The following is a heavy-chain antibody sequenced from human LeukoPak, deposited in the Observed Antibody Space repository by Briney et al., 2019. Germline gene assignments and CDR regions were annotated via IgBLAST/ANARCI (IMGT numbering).Heavy chain of an antibody. V-gene: IGHV4-59*08. CDR1: GGSIGTYY. J-gene: IGHJ6*03. Sequence: SETLSLTCIVSGGSIGTYYWSWIRQSPGKGLEWIGCIYVTGSTRYNPYLQSRVTISVDTSRNQFFLKMSSVTAADTAVYYCARHIGGGIEDMDVWGTGTKVTVSS. CDR3: ARHIGGGIEDMDV. CDR2: IYVTGST. D-gene: IGHD3-16*02.